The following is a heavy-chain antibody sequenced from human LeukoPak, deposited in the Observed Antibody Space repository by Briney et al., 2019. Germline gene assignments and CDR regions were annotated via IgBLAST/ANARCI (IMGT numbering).Heavy chain of an antibody. V-gene: IGHV1-8*03. J-gene: IGHJ3*02. CDR3: ARTCIEIQSVRPTEDDAFDI. Sequence: EASVKVSCKASGYTFTSYDINWVRQAPGQGLEWMGWMNPNSGNTGYAQKFQGRVTITRNTSISTAYMELSSLRSEDTAVYYCARTCIEIQSVRPTEDDAFDIWGQGTMVTVSS. CDR2: MNPNSGNT. CDR1: GYTFTSYD. D-gene: IGHD1-1*01.